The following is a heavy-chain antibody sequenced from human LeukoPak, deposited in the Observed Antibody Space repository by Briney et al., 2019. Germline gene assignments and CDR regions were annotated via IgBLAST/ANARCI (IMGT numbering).Heavy chain of an antibody. CDR3: ARDPLHVALSSGSLKWLDP. CDR2: IVPIFGVP. J-gene: IGHJ5*02. D-gene: IGHD3-22*01. Sequence: GASVKVSCKASRGSVGSSTFSTGRQAPRRGVEGRGGIVPIFGVPNYALDFQGRATITTVESTSKVYLQLNSLIPDDTAMYYCARDPLHVALSSGSLKWLDPWGQGSMVTVSS. CDR1: RGSVGSST. V-gene: IGHV1-69*05.